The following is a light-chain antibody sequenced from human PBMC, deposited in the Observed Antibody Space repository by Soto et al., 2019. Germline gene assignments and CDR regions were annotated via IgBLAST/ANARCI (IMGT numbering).Light chain of an antibody. CDR2: SNI. V-gene: IGLV1-44*01. J-gene: IGLJ3*02. Sequence: QSALSQPPSASGTPGQTVTISCSGSRSNIGRKIVNWYQQVPGTAPKLLIYSNIQRPSEVPDRFSASKSGTSASLAISGLQSDDEATYYCASWDDSLKSPVFGGGPKVTVL. CDR1: RSNIGRKI. CDR3: ASWDDSLKSPV.